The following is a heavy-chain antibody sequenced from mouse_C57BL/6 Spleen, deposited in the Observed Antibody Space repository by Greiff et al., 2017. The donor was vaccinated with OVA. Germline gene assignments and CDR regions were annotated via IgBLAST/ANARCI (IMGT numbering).Heavy chain of an antibody. Sequence: QVQLQQSGAELVKPGASVKISCKASGYAFSSYWMNWVKQRPGKGLAWIGQLYPGDGDTNYNGKFKGKATLTADKSSSTAYMQLSSLTSEDSAVYFCARARGYDYDAWFAYWGQGTLVTVSA. CDR3: ARARGYDYDAWFAY. CDR1: GYAFSSYW. J-gene: IGHJ3*01. V-gene: IGHV1-80*01. D-gene: IGHD2-4*01. CDR2: LYPGDGDT.